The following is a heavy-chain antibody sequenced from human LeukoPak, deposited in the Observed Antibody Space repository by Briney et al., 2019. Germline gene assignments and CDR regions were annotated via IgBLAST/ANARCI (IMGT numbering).Heavy chain of an antibody. J-gene: IGHJ6*03. CDR2: IHSGGSS. CDR1: EFSVSRNN. Sequence: PGGSPRLSCVASEFSVSRNNMNWVRQAPGKGPEWVSIIHSGGSSSYADSVKERFTVSRDNSKNTLYLQMNSLRAEDTAVYFCARILYRFYMDIWGKGTTVIVSS. D-gene: IGHD2-2*02. V-gene: IGHV3-66*01. CDR3: ARILYRFYMDI.